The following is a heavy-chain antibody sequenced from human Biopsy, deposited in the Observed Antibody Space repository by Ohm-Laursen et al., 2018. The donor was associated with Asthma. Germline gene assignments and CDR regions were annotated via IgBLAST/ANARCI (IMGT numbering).Heavy chain of an antibody. Sequence: ASVKVSCKASGYTFISYAIHWVRQAPGQRLEWMGWINAGNGNTKYSQKLQGRVTITRDTSASTAYMELSSLRSEDTAVYYCARTYYDFLPGQVNDAFATWGQGTMVTVSS. CDR2: INAGNGNT. CDR1: GYTFISYA. CDR3: ARTYYDFLPGQVNDAFAT. J-gene: IGHJ3*02. D-gene: IGHD3-9*01. V-gene: IGHV1-3*01.